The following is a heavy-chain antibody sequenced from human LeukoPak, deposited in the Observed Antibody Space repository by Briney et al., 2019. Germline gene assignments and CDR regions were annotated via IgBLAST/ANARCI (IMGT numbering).Heavy chain of an antibody. V-gene: IGHV3-30*04. Sequence: GGSLRLSCAASGFTFSSYAMHWVRQAPGKGLEWVAVISYDGSNKYYADSVKGRFTISRDNSKNTMFLQMNSLRADDTAVYYCPRQSYASGWNPFDYWGQGILVTASS. CDR3: PRQSYASGWNPFDY. CDR2: ISYDGSNK. J-gene: IGHJ4*02. D-gene: IGHD6-19*01. CDR1: GFTFSSYA.